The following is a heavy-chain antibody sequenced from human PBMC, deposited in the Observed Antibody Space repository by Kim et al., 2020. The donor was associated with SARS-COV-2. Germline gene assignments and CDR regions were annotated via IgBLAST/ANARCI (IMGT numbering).Heavy chain of an antibody. CDR2: IGWSSGNI. J-gene: IGHJ5*01. D-gene: IGHD5-12*01. CDR3: AKDRDGSTIGDWFDS. CDR1: GFTFGDYA. Sequence: GGSLRLSCAASGFTFGDYAMHWVRQAPGKGLEWVSGIGWSSGNIGYAGSVKGRFTISRDNVKNSLYLQMNSLRAEDTALYYCAKDRDGSTIGDWFDSWGQGTLGTVSS. V-gene: IGHV3-9*01.